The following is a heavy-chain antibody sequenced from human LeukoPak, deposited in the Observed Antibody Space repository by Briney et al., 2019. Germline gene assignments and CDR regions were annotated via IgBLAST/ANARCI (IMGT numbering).Heavy chain of an antibody. CDR3: AKGLGIAVAARWVFDY. D-gene: IGHD6-19*01. CDR2: ISGSGSST. V-gene: IGHV3-23*01. Sequence: PGGSLRLSCAASGFTFSSYAMSWVRQAPGKGLEWVSAISGSGSSTYYADSVKGRFTISRDNSKNTLYLQMHSLRAEDTAVYYCAKGLGIAVAARWVFDYWGQGTLVTVSS. CDR1: GFTFSSYA. J-gene: IGHJ4*02.